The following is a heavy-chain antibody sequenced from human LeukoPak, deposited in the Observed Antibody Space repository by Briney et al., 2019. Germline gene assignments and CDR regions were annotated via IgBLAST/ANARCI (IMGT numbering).Heavy chain of an antibody. CDR3: AKDPLYSGSFYDAFDI. J-gene: IGHJ3*02. V-gene: IGHV3-48*03. CDR2: ISSSGSTI. CDR1: GFTFSSYE. Sequence: PPGGSLRLSCAASGFTFSSYEMNWVRQAPGKGLEWVSYISSSGSTIYYADSVKGRFTISRDNAKNSLYLQMNSLRAEDTAVYYCAKDPLYSGSFYDAFDIWGQGTMVTVSS. D-gene: IGHD1-26*01.